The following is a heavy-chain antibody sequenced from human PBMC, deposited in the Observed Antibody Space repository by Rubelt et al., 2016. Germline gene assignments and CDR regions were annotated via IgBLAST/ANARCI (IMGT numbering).Heavy chain of an antibody. D-gene: IGHD2-21*02. CDR2: INHSGST. Sequence: QVQLQQWGAGLLKPSGTLSLTCAVYGGSFTGYNWSWIRQPPGKGLEWIGEINHSGSTNYNPSLKSGVTISVRTAKTLFSRRLNSWTVSYTAIYYCARGDLAYCGGDCTNAFGIWGRGTKVIVSS. V-gene: IGHV4-34*01. J-gene: IGHJ3*02. CDR1: GGSFTGYN. CDR3: ARGDLAYCGGDCTNAFGI.